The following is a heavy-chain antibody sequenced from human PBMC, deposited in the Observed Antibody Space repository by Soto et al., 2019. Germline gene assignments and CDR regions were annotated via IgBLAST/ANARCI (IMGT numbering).Heavy chain of an antibody. Sequence: GGSLRLSCSASGFTFSSYVMHLVRQAPGKGLEYVSAIGRDGSCTYYADSVKGRFTISRENSKNTLSLQMSSLRAEDTAVYYCAKSSPLHYVWGSYTHLVYWGQGA. J-gene: IGHJ4*02. CDR1: GFTFSSYV. CDR3: AKSSPLHYVWGSYTHLVY. D-gene: IGHD3-16*01. CDR2: IGRDGSCT. V-gene: IGHV3-64D*06.